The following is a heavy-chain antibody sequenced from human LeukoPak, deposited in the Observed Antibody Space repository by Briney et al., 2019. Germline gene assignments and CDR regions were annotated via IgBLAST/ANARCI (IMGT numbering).Heavy chain of an antibody. CDR3: AKDRGY. V-gene: IGHV3-23*01. Sequence: GGSLRLSCAASGFTFSSYAMTWVRQAPGKGLEWVSVISGSGDSTYYADSVKGRFTISRDNSKDTLYLQMDSLRADDTAVYYCAKDRGYWGQGTLVTVSS. CDR1: GFTFSSYA. J-gene: IGHJ4*02. CDR2: ISGSGDST.